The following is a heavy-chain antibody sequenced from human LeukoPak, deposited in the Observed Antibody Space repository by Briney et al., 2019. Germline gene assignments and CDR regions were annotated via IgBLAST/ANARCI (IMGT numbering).Heavy chain of an antibody. CDR3: AKRRPYDNSGYLEYYFDY. V-gene: IGHV3-23*01. CDR2: ISGSDGST. D-gene: IGHD3-22*01. Sequence: GGSLRLSCAASGFTFSSYAMSRVRQAPGKGLEWVSSISGSDGSTYYADSVKGRFTISRDNSKNTLYLQMNSLRAEDTAAYYCAKRRPYDNSGYLEYYFDYWGQGTLVTVSS. J-gene: IGHJ4*02. CDR1: GFTFSSYA.